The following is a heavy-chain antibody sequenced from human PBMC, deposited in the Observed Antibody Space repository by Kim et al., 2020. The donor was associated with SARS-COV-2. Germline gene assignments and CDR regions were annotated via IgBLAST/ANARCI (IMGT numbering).Heavy chain of an antibody. J-gene: IGHJ4*02. Sequence: NSYATAYAASVKGRFTISRDDSKNTAYLQMNSLKTEDTAVYYCVESGLDYWGQGTLVTVSS. D-gene: IGHD3-10*01. CDR2: NSYAT. V-gene: IGHV3-73*01. CDR3: VESGLDY.